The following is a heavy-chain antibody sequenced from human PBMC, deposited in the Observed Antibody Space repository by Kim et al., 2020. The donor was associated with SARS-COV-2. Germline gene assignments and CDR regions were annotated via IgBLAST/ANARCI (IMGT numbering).Heavy chain of an antibody. J-gene: IGHJ4*02. Sequence: GGSLRLSCAASGFMLSNSEMHWVRQAPGKGLEWLSYISESGGTIYYADSVTGRFTISRDNAKNSLYLQMNSLRAEDTAVYYCTWGGEFWSQGTLVTVSS. CDR1: GFMLSNSE. V-gene: IGHV3-48*03. D-gene: IGHD3-16*01. CDR2: ISESGGTI. CDR3: TWGGEF.